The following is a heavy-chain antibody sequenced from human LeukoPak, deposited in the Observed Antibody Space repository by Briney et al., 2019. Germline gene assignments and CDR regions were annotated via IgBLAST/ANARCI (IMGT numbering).Heavy chain of an antibody. V-gene: IGHV1-18*01. J-gene: IGHJ3*02. Sequence: GASVKVSCKASGYTLSTYGISWVRQAPGQGLEWMGWISAYTGNTNYAQNLQGRVTMTTDTSTSTAYMELRSLRSDDTAVYYCARAPMDSSGYYPNDAFDIWGQGTMVTVSS. CDR1: GYTLSTYG. CDR2: ISAYTGNT. CDR3: ARAPMDSSGYYPNDAFDI. D-gene: IGHD3-22*01.